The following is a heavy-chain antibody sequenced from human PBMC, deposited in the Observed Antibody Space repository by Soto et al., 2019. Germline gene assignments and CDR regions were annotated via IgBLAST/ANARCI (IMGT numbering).Heavy chain of an antibody. J-gene: IGHJ5*02. CDR1: GFTFSSYG. Sequence: QVQLVESGGGVVQPGRSLRLSCAASGFTFSSYGMHWVRQAPGKGLEWVAVIWYDGSNKYYADSVKGRFTISRDNSKNTLYLQMNSLRAEDTAVYYCARGPEYQLLFNWFDPWGQGTLVTVSS. V-gene: IGHV3-33*01. CDR3: ARGPEYQLLFNWFDP. CDR2: IWYDGSNK. D-gene: IGHD2-2*01.